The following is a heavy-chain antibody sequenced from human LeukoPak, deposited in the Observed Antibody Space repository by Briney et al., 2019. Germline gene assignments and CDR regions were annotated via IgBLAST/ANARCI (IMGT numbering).Heavy chain of an antibody. J-gene: IGHJ6*03. CDR1: GFIFSGYW. CDR2: INSDGRNI. Sequence: GGSLRLSCAASGFIFSGYWMHWVRQAPGKGLVWVSRINSDGRNIAYADSVKGRFTISRDNAKNTLYLEMNSLTIEDTAVYYCARAISWNGAQGHMDVWGKGTTVTVSS. D-gene: IGHD1-1*01. V-gene: IGHV3-74*03. CDR3: ARAISWNGAQGHMDV.